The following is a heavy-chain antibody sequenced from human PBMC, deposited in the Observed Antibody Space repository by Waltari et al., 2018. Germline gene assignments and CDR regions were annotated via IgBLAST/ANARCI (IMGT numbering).Heavy chain of an antibody. V-gene: IGHV3-7*01. J-gene: IGHJ3*01. Sequence: EVQLVESGGGLVQPGGSLRLSCAASGFPFNIYWVSWVRQAPGKGRDVVDNINQEGSEKSYVESVKGRFTISRDNAKNSMSLQMSSLRAEDAAVYYCARDPGFSEFDLWGQGTLVSISA. CDR1: GFPFNIYW. CDR3: ARDPGFSEFDL. CDR2: INQEGSEK.